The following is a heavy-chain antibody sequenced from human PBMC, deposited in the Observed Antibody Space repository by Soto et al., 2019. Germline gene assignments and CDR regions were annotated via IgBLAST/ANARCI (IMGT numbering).Heavy chain of an antibody. CDR2: ISFDANIK. J-gene: IGHJ1*01. CDR1: GFSFSNFG. V-gene: IGHV3-30*18. CDR3: AKMAHFGGVMKLPAADVTQ. D-gene: IGHD3-16*01. Sequence: QVQLVEAGGGVAQPGTSLRLSCIASGFSFSNFGLHWVRQGPGKGLEWVAVISFDANIKKYADSVKGRFTISRDSPKNTLSLQRNSLKTEDTAIYYCAKMAHFGGVMKLPAADVTQWGQGTLVIVSA.